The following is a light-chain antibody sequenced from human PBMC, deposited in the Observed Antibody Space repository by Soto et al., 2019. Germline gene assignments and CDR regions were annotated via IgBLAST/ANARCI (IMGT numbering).Light chain of an antibody. Sequence: QSALTQPPSVSGAPGQRVTISCTGSSSNIGAGYDIHWYQQLPGTAPKLLIYGNSNRPSGVPDRFSGSKSGTSASLAITGLQAEDEADYYCQSYDSSLSRSVFGTGTKATVL. CDR1: SSNIGAGYD. V-gene: IGLV1-40*01. CDR3: QSYDSSLSRSV. J-gene: IGLJ1*01. CDR2: GNS.